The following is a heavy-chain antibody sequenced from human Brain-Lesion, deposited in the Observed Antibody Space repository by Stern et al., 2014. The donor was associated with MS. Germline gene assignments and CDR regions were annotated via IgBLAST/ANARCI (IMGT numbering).Heavy chain of an antibody. D-gene: IGHD5-18*01. CDR2: IHPSGSA. CDR3: ASGYRIFDY. CDR1: GGSISSGSDY. J-gene: IGHJ4*02. V-gene: IGHV4-61*02. Sequence: VQLVQSGPGLVKPSQTLSLTCTVSGGSISSGSDYWSWIRQPVGKGLEWIGRIHPSGSAFYTPSLKSRVTISTHTSMNQSSLELNSATAADTAIYYCASGYRIFDYWGQGILVTVSS.